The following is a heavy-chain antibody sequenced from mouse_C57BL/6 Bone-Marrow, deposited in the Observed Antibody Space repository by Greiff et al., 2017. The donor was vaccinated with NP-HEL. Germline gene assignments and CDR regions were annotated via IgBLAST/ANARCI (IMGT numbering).Heavy chain of an antibody. CDR1: GYTFTSYW. D-gene: IGHD2-4*01. Sequence: QVQLQQPGAELVRPGTSVKLSCKASGYTFTSYWMHWVKQRPGQGLEWIGVIDPSDSYTNYNQKFKGKATLTVDTSSSTAYMQLSSLTSEDSAVYYCARKNYDCYAMDYWGQGTSVTVSS. CDR3: ARKNYDCYAMDY. J-gene: IGHJ4*01. V-gene: IGHV1-59*01. CDR2: IDPSDSYT.